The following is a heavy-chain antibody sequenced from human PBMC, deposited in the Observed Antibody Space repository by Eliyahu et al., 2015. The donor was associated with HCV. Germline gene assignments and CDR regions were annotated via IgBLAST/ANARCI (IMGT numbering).Heavy chain of an antibody. V-gene: IGHV4-34*01. CDR2: IXHSGST. CDR1: GGSFSGYY. J-gene: IGHJ6*02. Sequence: QVQLQQWGAGLLKPSETLSLTCAVYGGSFSGYYWSWIRQPPGKGLEWIGEIXHSGSTNYNPSLKSRVTISVDTSKNQFSLKLSSVTAADTAVYYCARGRTRRDYYGSGSQYYYYYGMDVWGQGTTVTVSS. D-gene: IGHD3-10*01. CDR3: ARGRTRRDYYGSGSQYYYYYGMDV.